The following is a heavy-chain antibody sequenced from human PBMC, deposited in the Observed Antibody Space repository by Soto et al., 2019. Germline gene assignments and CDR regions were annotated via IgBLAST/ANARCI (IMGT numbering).Heavy chain of an antibody. CDR3: ARVGPAHYYDSSGYYSPLDY. D-gene: IGHD3-22*01. V-gene: IGHV1-69*01. Sequence: QVQLVQSGAEVKKPGSSVKVSCKASGDTFSSYAINWVRQAPGQGLEWMAGIIPMFGTANYAQKFKGRVTITAGESTSTVYMELSRLRYEDTAVYYCARVGPAHYYDSSGYYSPLDYWGQGTLVTVSS. CDR1: GDTFSSYA. J-gene: IGHJ4*02. CDR2: IIPMFGTA.